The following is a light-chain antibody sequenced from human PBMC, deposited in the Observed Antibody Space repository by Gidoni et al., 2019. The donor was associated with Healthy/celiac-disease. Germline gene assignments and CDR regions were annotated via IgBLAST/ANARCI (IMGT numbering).Light chain of an antibody. V-gene: IGKV3-20*01. CDR2: GAS. J-gene: IGKJ4*01. CDR1: QSVSSSY. CDR3: QQYGSSPT. Sequence: ETALTQSPGTLPLSPGERATLSCRSSQSVSSSYLAWYQQKPGQAPRLLIYGASSRATGIPDRFNGSGSGTDFTLSISRLEPEEFAVYYCQQYGSSPTFGGGTKVEIK.